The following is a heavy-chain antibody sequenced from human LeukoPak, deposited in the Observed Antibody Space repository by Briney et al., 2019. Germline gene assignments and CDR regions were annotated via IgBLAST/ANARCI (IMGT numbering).Heavy chain of an antibody. CDR1: GGSLSSGRYY. CDR2: IYTSGST. D-gene: IGHD6-19*01. J-gene: IGHJ4*02. V-gene: IGHV4-61*02. CDR3: ARALAVAGPKYFDY. Sequence: SETLSLTCTVSGGSLSSGRYYWRWIRQPAGKGLERIGRIYTSGSTNYNPSLKSRDTISVDTSKNQFSLKLRSVTAADRAVYYCARALAVAGPKYFDYWGQGTLVTVSS.